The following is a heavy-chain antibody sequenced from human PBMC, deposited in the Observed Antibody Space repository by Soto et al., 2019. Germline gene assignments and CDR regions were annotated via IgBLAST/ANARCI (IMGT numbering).Heavy chain of an antibody. CDR1: GDSVSSHSPA. V-gene: IGHV6-1*01. J-gene: IGHJ3*01. CDR2: TYYRSKWYN. D-gene: IGHD2-8*01. Sequence: SQTLSLTCAISGDSVSSHSPAWNWIRQSPSRGLEWLGRTYYRSKWYNDYAVVVKSRLTITSDTSKNQFSLQLNSVTPEDTAVYYCARAIGPMLFDVWGQGTMVTVSS. CDR3: ARAIGPMLFDV.